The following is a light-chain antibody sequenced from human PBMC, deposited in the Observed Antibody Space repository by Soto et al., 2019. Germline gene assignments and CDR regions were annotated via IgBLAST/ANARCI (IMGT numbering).Light chain of an antibody. CDR3: QQYATSPHT. J-gene: IGKJ2*01. V-gene: IGKV3-20*01. CDR1: QSVSSSQ. Sequence: EIVLTQSPGTLSLSPGESATLSCRASQSVSSSQVAWYQLKPGQAPRLLIYGASSRATGIPDRFSGVGSETDFTLTISRLEPEDFAVYYCQQYATSPHTFGQGTKQEIK. CDR2: GAS.